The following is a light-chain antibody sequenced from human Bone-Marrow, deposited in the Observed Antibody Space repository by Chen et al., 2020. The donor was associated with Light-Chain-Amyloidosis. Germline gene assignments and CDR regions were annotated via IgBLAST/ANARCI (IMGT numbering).Light chain of an antibody. CDR1: NIGSTS. V-gene: IGLV3-21*02. CDR3: QVWDRSSDRPV. Sequence: SYVLTQPSSVSVAPGQPATLACGGNNIGSTSVHWYQQTPGQAPLLVVYDDSDRPSEIPERLSGSNSGNTATLTISRVEAGDEADYYCQVWDRSSDRPVFGGGTKLTVL. CDR2: DDS. J-gene: IGLJ3*02.